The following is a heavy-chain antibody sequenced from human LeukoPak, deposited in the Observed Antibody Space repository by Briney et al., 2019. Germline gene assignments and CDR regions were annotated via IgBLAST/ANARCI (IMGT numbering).Heavy chain of an antibody. CDR3: AKDRSIGTYYTFDH. V-gene: IGHV3-23*01. CDR2: ISPSGSGVMT. Sequence: GGSLRLSCAASEFTFSSHGMHWVRQAPGKGLEWISGISPSGSGVMTYYADSVKGRFTVSGDNSKNTVYLQMSSLTAADTAVYYCAKDRSIGTYYTFDHWGQGTLVTVSS. J-gene: IGHJ4*02. CDR1: EFTFSSHG. D-gene: IGHD1-26*01.